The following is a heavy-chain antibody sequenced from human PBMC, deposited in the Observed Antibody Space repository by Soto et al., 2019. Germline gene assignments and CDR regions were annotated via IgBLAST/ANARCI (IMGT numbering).Heavy chain of an antibody. CDR3: AIADYGDPDY. D-gene: IGHD4-17*01. V-gene: IGHV1-18*01. CDR2: INAHNGNT. J-gene: IGHJ4*02. Sequence: QVQLVQSGAEVKKPGASVKVSCKASGSTFPSSTVSWVRQAPGQGLEWMGWINAHNGNTKYAQKFQGRLTMTTDTSTGTGSMELRSLRSYATAIYFCAIADYGDPDYWGQGTRVTVSS. CDR1: GSTFPSST.